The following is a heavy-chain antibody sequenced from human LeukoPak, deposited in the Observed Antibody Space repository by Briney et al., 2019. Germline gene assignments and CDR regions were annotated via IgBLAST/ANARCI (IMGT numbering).Heavy chain of an antibody. Sequence: PSQTLSLTCTVSGDSISSGTHFWSWIRQHPGTGLEWIGYINYSGSTYYNPSLKSRVTISVDTSKNQFSLKLSSVTAADTAVYYCARSTGSGYYHYWGQGTLVTVSS. CDR3: ARSTGSGYYHY. CDR1: GDSISSGTHF. D-gene: IGHD3-22*01. V-gene: IGHV4-30-4*08. CDR2: INYSGST. J-gene: IGHJ4*02.